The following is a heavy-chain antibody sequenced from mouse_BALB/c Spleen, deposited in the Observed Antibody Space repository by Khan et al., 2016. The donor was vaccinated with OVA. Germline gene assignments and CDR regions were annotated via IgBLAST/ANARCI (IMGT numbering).Heavy chain of an antibody. CDR1: GFSLSRYN. D-gene: IGHD2-14*01. J-gene: IGHJ4*01. CDR2: IWGGGGT. V-gene: IGHV2-6-4*01. Sequence: QVQLKESGPGLVVPSQSLSITCTVSGFSLSRYNIHWVRQPPGKGLEWLGMIWGGGGTDYNSTLKSRLSISKDNSKSQVFLKMNSLQTDDTAMYYCVRAYYRYDGYYAMDYWGQGTSVTVSS. CDR3: VRAYYRYDGYYAMDY.